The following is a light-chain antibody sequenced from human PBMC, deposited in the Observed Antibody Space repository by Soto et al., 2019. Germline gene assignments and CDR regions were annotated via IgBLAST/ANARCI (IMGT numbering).Light chain of an antibody. V-gene: IGKV3-20*01. J-gene: IGKJ1*01. Sequence: ETVLTQSPGTLSLSPGERATLSCRASQTISSNYLAWYRQTPGQAPRLLIYGASNRATGIADRLSGSGSGTDFTLVISRLEPEDFALYYCQQYGSSPWTFGQGTKVEI. CDR3: QQYGSSPWT. CDR2: GAS. CDR1: QTISSNY.